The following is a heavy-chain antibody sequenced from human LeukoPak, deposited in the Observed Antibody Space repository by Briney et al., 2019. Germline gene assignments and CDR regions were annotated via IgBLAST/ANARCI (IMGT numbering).Heavy chain of an antibody. J-gene: IGHJ4*02. CDR1: GFPFTSYS. D-gene: IGHD1-1*01. Sequence: GGSLRLSCAVSGFPFTSYSMNWVRQAPGKRLEWVSYISASGSNIYYLDAVKGRFTVSRDNAVSSLFLQMDRPRAEDTAIYYCVRVKGTYFDFWGQGTLVTVSS. CDR2: ISASGSNI. V-gene: IGHV3-48*01. CDR3: VRVKGTYFDF.